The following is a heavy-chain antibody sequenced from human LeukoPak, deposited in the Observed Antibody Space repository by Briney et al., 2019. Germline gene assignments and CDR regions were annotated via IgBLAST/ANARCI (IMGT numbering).Heavy chain of an antibody. CDR3: ARSTYQLLSYYYYGMDV. CDR2: INPNSGGT. J-gene: IGHJ6*02. D-gene: IGHD2-2*01. CDR1: GYTFTGYY. V-gene: IGHV1-2*02. Sequence: GSLRLSCAASGYTFTGYYMHWVRQAPGQGLEWMGWINPNSGGTNYAQKFQGRVTMTRDTSISTAYMELSRLGSDDTAVYYCARSTYQLLSYYYYGMDVWGQGTTVTVSS.